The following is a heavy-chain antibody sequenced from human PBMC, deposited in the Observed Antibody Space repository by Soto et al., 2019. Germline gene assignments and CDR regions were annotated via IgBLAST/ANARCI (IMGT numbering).Heavy chain of an antibody. CDR2: IYYSGST. CDR1: GGSISSSYYY. D-gene: IGHD3-10*01. Sequence: QLQLQESGPGLVKPSETLSLTCTVSGGSISSSYYYWGWIRQPPGKGLEWIGSIYYSGSTYYNPSLKGPVTISVDTSKNQFSLKLSSVTAADTAVYYCARPGNYGSGSYLYYLDYWGQGTLVTVSS. V-gene: IGHV4-39*01. J-gene: IGHJ4*02. CDR3: ARPGNYGSGSYLYYLDY.